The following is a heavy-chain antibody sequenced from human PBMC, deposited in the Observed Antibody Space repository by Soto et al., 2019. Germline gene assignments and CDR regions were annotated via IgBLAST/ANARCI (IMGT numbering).Heavy chain of an antibody. Sequence: AXVKVSCKASGYTFTSYAMHWVRQAPGQRLEWMGWINAGNGNTKYSQKFQGRVTITRDTSASTAYMELSSLRSEDTAVYYCARGPYGDYSYNWFDPWGQGTLVTVSS. CDR3: ARGPYGDYSYNWFDP. J-gene: IGHJ5*02. CDR1: GYTFTSYA. V-gene: IGHV1-3*01. CDR2: INAGNGNT. D-gene: IGHD4-17*01.